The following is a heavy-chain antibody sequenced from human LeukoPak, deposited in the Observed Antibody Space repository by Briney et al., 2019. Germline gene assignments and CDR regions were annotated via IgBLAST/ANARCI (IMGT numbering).Heavy chain of an antibody. Sequence: SETLSLTCTVSGGSISSSSYFWGWIRQPPGKGLEWIGSMYYRGSTYYDPSLQSRVTILVETSHNQFSLRLNSVTAADTAVYYCARRQLDTYFDYWGQGTLVTVSS. D-gene: IGHD6-6*01. V-gene: IGHV4-39*07. CDR2: MYYRGST. CDR3: ARRQLDTYFDY. J-gene: IGHJ4*02. CDR1: GGSISSSSYF.